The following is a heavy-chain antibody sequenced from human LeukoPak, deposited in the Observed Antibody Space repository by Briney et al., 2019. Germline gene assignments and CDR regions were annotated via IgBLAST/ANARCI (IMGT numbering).Heavy chain of an antibody. D-gene: IGHD3/OR15-3a*01. J-gene: IGHJ4*02. V-gene: IGHV3-21*01. Sequence: GGSLRLSCAASGFTFSSYSMNWVRQAPGKGLEWVSSISSSSSYIYYADSVKGRFTISRDDAKNSLYLQMNSLRAEDTAVYYCARQTGSGLFILPGGQGTLVTVSS. CDR2: ISSSSSYI. CDR3: ARQTGSGLFILP. CDR1: GFTFSSYS.